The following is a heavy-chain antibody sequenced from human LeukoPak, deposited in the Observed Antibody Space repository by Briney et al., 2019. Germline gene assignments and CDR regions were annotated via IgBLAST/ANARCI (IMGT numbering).Heavy chain of an antibody. J-gene: IGHJ4*02. CDR1: GFTFSDYY. V-gene: IGHV3-11*04. CDR2: ISSSGSTI. CDR3: AREQPVTSSDY. Sequence: PGXXLRLSCAASGFTFSDYYMSWIRQAPGKGLEWVSYISSSGSTIYYADSVKGRFTISRDNAKNSLYLQMNSLRAEDTAVYYCAREQPVTSSDYWGQGTLVTVSS. D-gene: IGHD4-17*01.